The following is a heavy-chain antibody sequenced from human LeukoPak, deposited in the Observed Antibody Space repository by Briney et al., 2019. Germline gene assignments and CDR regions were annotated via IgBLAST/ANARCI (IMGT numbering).Heavy chain of an antibody. CDR1: GFNFDDSA. V-gene: IGHV3-43*02. Sequence: GGSRRLSCVASGFNFDDSAMNWFRQAPGKGLEWVSLISADGGSTFSADSVKGRFSISRDNSKNSLYLQMNSLRSEDTAMYYCAKESGKFDYWGQGTLVAVSS. CDR3: AKESGKFDY. J-gene: IGHJ4*02. CDR2: ISADGGST.